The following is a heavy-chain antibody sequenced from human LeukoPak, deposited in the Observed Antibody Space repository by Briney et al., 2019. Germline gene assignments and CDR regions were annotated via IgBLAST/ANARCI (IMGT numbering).Heavy chain of an antibody. J-gene: IGHJ4*02. CDR2: ISSSSSTI. V-gene: IGHV3-48*02. CDR3: ASAGSGLY. CDR1: GFTFGDYA. Sequence: GGSLGLSCTASGFTFGDYAMSWVRQAPGKGLEWVSYISSSSSTIYYADSVKGRFTISRDNAKNSLYLQMNSLRDEDTAVYYCASAGSGLYWGQGTLVTVSS. D-gene: IGHD6-19*01.